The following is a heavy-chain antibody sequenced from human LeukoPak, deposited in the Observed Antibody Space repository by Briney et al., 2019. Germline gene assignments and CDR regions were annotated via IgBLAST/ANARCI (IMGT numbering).Heavy chain of an antibody. V-gene: IGHV3-7*03. CDR2: IKEDGSEK. CDR3: ARDRAQAVAGTWRGSYYFDY. Sequence: QTGGSLRLSCAASGFTFSTYWMIWVRQAPGKGLEWVANIKEDGSEKYYVDSVKGRFTISRDNAKNSLYLQMNSLRAEDTAVYYCARDRAQAVAGTWRGSYYFDYWGQGTLVTVSS. J-gene: IGHJ4*02. CDR1: GFTFSTYW. D-gene: IGHD6-19*01.